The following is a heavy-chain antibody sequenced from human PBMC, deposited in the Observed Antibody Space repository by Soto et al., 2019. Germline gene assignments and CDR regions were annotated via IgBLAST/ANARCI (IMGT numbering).Heavy chain of an antibody. V-gene: IGHV3-7*05. D-gene: IGHD6-25*01. CDR2: IKRDATAR. J-gene: IGHJ3*01. CDR3: ARDVSPGSSGYYLAAFDV. Sequence: EVQLVESGGGLVQPGGSLRLSCVASGFTFSNYWMTWVLQAPGKGLECVANIKRDATARSYLDSVRGRFTVSRDNAKNSLYLKMNNLRAEDTALYYCARDVSPGSSGYYLAAFDVWGHGTMVTVSS. CDR1: GFTFSNYW.